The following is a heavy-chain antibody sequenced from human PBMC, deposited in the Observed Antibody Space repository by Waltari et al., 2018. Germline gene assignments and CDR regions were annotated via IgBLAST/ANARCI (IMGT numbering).Heavy chain of an antibody. CDR2: IWYDGSNK. CDR1: GFTFSSYG. D-gene: IGHD3-16*01. J-gene: IGHJ4*02. V-gene: IGHV3-30*18. CDR3: AKDGGTAPYYFDY. Sequence: QVQLVESGGGVVQPGRSLRPSCAASGFTFSSYGIHWVTQAPGKGLEWVAVIWYDGSNKYYADSVKGRFTISRDNSKNTLYLQMNSLRAEDTAMYYCAKDGGTAPYYFDYWGQGTLVTVSS.